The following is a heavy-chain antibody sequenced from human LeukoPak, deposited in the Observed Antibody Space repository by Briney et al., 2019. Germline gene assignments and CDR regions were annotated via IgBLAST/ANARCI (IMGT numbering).Heavy chain of an antibody. Sequence: GGSLRLSCSASGFTFGNHWMNWVRQSPGKGLEWVANINKDGSEKNYVDSVKGRFTISRDNAKNSLYLQMNYLRPEDTAVYYCARQDHGPDYWGQGTLVTVSS. J-gene: IGHJ4*02. V-gene: IGHV3-7*01. D-gene: IGHD1-14*01. CDR2: INKDGSEK. CDR3: ARQDHGPDY. CDR1: GFTFGNHW.